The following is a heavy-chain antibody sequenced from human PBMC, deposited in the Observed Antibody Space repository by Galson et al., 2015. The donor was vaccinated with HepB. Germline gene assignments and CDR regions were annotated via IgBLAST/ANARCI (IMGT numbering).Heavy chain of an antibody. J-gene: IGHJ6*02. Sequence: PALVKPTQTLTLTCTFSGFSLSTSGMCVSWIRQPPGKALEWLARIDWDDDKYYSTSLKTRLTISKDTSKNQVVLTMTNMDPVDTATYYCARIGVRGNYYYGMDVWGQGTTVTVSS. V-gene: IGHV2-70*11. CDR3: ARIGVRGNYYYGMDV. CDR2: IDWDDDK. D-gene: IGHD3-10*01. CDR1: GFSLSTSGMC.